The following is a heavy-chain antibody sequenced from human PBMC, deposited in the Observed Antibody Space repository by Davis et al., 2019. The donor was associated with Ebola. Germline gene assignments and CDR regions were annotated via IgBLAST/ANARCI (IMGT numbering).Heavy chain of an antibody. J-gene: IGHJ4*02. D-gene: IGHD6-19*01. CDR3: ARDYYSSGPTAY. CDR2: IWYDGSNK. Sequence: PGGSLRLSCAASGFTFSSYGMHWVRQAPGKGLEWVAVIWYDGSNKYYADSVKGRFTISRDNSKNTLYLQMNSLRAEDTAVYYCARDYYSSGPTAYWGQGTLVTVSS. CDR1: GFTFSSYG. V-gene: IGHV3-33*08.